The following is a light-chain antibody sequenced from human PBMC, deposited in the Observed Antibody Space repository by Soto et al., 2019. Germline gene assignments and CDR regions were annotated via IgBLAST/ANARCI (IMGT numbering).Light chain of an antibody. CDR3: SSSTNTKTLVI. CDR1: SSDIGRYKF. CDR2: EGT. Sequence: QSVLTQPASVSGSPGQSITISCTGTSSDIGRYKFVSWFQQHPGKAPKLMIFEGTNRPSGVSNRFSGSKSGNTASLTISGLQAEDEAIYFCSSSTNTKTLVIFGGGTKLTVL. J-gene: IGLJ2*01. V-gene: IGLV2-14*01.